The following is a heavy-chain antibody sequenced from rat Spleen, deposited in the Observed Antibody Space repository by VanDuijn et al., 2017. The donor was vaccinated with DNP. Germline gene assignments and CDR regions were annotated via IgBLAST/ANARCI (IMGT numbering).Heavy chain of an antibody. D-gene: IGHD1-10*01. Sequence: EVQLVESGGGLVQPGRSMKLSCAASGFTFSNYYMAWVRQAPTRGLEWVASITTGGGSTYYRDSVKGRFTVSRDNAKSSLYLQMDSLRSEDTATYYCARHHNNYEGFDYWGQGVMVTVSS. CDR1: GFTFSNYY. V-gene: IGHV5-25*01. J-gene: IGHJ2*01. CDR2: ITTGGGST. CDR3: ARHHNNYEGFDY.